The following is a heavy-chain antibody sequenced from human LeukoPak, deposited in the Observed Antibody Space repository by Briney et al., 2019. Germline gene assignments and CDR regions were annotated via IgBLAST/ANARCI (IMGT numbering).Heavy chain of an antibody. CDR2: IIPIFGTA. V-gene: IGHV1-69*13. D-gene: IGHD4-17*01. CDR3: ARDYGDYGVFRSDWFDP. Sequence: SVKVSCKASGGTFSSYAISWVRQAPGQGLEWMGGIIPIFGTANYAQKFQGRVTITADESTSTAYMELSSLRSEDTAVYYCARDYGDYGVFRSDWFDPWGQGTLVTVSS. CDR1: GGTFSSYA. J-gene: IGHJ5*02.